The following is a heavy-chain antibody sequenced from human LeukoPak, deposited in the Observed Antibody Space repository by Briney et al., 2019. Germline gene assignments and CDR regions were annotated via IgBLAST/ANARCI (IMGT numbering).Heavy chain of an antibody. Sequence: SETLSLTCAVYGGSFSGYYWSWIRQPPGEGLEWIGEINHSGSTNYNPSLKSRVTISVDTSKNQFSLKLSSVTAADTAVYYCARSIVGATLGVYYYYYGMDVWGQGTTVTVSS. CDR1: GGSFSGYY. CDR2: INHSGST. D-gene: IGHD1-26*01. CDR3: ARSIVGATLGVYYYYYGMDV. J-gene: IGHJ6*02. V-gene: IGHV4-34*01.